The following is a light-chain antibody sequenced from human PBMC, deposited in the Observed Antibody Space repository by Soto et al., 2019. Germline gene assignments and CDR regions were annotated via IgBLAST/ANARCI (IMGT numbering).Light chain of an antibody. CDR2: EVS. V-gene: IGLV2-18*02. CDR3: RSLTISRTYV. CDR1: SSDVGYYNR. J-gene: IGLJ1*01. Sequence: QSVLTQPPSVSGSPGQSVTISCTGTSSDVGYYNRVSWYQQPPGTAPKLMIYEVSNRPSGVPDRFSASKSGNTASLTISGLQAEDEADYYCRSLTISRTYVFGTGTKVTVL.